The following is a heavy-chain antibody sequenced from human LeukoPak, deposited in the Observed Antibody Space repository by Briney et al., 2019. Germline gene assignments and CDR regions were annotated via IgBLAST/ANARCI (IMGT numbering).Heavy chain of an antibody. J-gene: IGHJ4*02. V-gene: IGHV5-51*01. Sequence: GESLKISCKASGYSFTTYWIGWVRQMPGKGLEWMGIIYPGDSDTRYSPSFQGQVTISADKSISTAYVQWSSLKASDTAMYYCARLTSSWSFDYWGQGTLVTVSS. D-gene: IGHD6-13*01. CDR2: IYPGDSDT. CDR3: ARLTSSWSFDY. CDR1: GYSFTTYW.